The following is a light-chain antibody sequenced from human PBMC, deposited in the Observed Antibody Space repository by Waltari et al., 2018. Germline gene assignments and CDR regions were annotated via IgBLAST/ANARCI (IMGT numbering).Light chain of an antibody. V-gene: IGLV2-14*03. CDR3: SSYTSNSVL. CDR1: ISDVGGYRF. CDR2: DFT. Sequence: QSALTQPASVSGSPGQSITISCTVSISDVGGYRFVSGYQQHPDKAPKLMIYDFTNRPSGVSSRCSGSKSGNTASLTISGLQAEDEADYYCSSYTSNSVLFGGGTKLTVL. J-gene: IGLJ2*01.